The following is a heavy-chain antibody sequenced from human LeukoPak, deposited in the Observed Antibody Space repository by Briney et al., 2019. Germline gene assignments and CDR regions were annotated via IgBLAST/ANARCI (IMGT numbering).Heavy chain of an antibody. CDR3: AKDIPGVDYAFDI. CDR2: ISWNSGSI. CDR1: GFTFDDYA. Sequence: PGRSLRLSCAASGFTFDDYAMPWVRQAPGKGLEWVSGISWNSGSIGYADSVKGRFTISRDNAKNSLYLQMNSLRAEDTALYYCAKDIPGVDYAFDIWGQGTMVTVSS. J-gene: IGHJ3*02. D-gene: IGHD3-10*01. V-gene: IGHV3-9*01.